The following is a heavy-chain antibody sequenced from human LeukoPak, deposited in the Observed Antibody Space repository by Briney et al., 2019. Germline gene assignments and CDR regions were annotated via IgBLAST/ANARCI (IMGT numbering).Heavy chain of an antibody. J-gene: IGHJ4*02. Sequence: GASVKVSCKASGYAFTNYYIHWVRQAPGQGLEYTGIINLRGGGTSYAQKFQDRVIMTRDASTSTVYMELSSLRSEDTAIYYCTREPPNEGWFDYWGQGTLVTVSS. CDR2: INLRGGGT. CDR1: GYAFTNYY. D-gene: IGHD5-24*01. V-gene: IGHV1-46*01. CDR3: TREPPNEGWFDY.